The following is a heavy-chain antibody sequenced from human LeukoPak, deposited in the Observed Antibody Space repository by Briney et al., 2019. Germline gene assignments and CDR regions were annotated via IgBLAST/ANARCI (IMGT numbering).Heavy chain of an antibody. CDR2: IYTSGST. CDR1: GGSVSSYY. Sequence: SETLSLTCTVSGGSVSSYYWSWIRQPPGKGLEWIGRIYTSGSTNYNPSLKSRVTMSVDTSKTQFSLKLGSVTAADTAVYYCARDEQQLVTRWGQGTLVTVSS. V-gene: IGHV4-4*07. J-gene: IGHJ4*02. CDR3: ARDEQQLVTR. D-gene: IGHD6-13*01.